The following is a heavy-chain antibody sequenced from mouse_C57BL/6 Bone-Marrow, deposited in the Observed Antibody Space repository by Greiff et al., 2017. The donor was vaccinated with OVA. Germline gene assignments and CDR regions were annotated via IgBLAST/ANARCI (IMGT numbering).Heavy chain of an antibody. D-gene: IGHD1-1*01. V-gene: IGHV5-12*01. J-gene: IGHJ3*01. Sequence: EVHLVESGGGLVPPGGSLHLSFPSSVFTFSDYYMYWVRQTPEKRLEWVGYISNGGGSTYYTDTVKGRFTIYRDNAKNTMYLQVSRLKSEDTAMYYGARQEGYGSSWDWCAYWGQGTLVTVSA. CDR2: ISNGGGST. CDR3: ARQEGYGSSWDWCAY. CDR1: VFTFSDYY.